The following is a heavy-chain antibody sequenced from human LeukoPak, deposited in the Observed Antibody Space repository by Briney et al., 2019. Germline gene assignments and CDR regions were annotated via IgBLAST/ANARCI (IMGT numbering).Heavy chain of an antibody. Sequence: PSETLSLTCAVSGGSISSHYWSWIRQPPGKGLEWIGFFYYSGSTNYNPSLKSRVTLSVDTSKNQFSLKLSSVTAADTAVYYCARAGPLYYDFWSGLGAFDIWGQGTMVTVSS. D-gene: IGHD3-3*01. V-gene: IGHV4-59*11. J-gene: IGHJ3*02. CDR3: ARAGPLYYDFWSGLGAFDI. CDR2: FYYSGST. CDR1: GGSISSHY.